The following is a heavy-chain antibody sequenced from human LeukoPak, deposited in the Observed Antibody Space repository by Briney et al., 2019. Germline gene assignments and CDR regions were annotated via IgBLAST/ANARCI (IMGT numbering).Heavy chain of an antibody. V-gene: IGHV1-46*01. D-gene: IGHD3-22*01. CDR3: ARGRGVHDSHTYDYFDY. J-gene: IGHJ4*02. CDR2: INPAGGST. Sequence: ASVKVSCTASGYTFTSYYIHWVRQAPGQGIAWMGIINPAGGSTTYAQKFQGSRLTLTRDTSTSTVYMELSSLRSEDTAVYYCARGRGVHDSHTYDYFDYWGQGSLVTVSS. CDR1: GYTFTSYY.